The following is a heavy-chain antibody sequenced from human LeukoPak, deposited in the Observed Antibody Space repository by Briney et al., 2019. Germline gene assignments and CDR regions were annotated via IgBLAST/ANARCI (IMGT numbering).Heavy chain of an antibody. J-gene: IGHJ2*01. D-gene: IGHD6-19*01. Sequence: SETLSLTCAVYGVSCSGYYWSWIRQPPGKGLEWIGEINHSGSTNYNPSLKSRVTISVDTSKNQFSLKLSSVTAADTAVYYCAGVRIAVAGRWYFDLWGRGTLVTVSS. CDR3: AGVRIAVAGRWYFDL. CDR1: GVSCSGYY. V-gene: IGHV4-34*01. CDR2: INHSGST.